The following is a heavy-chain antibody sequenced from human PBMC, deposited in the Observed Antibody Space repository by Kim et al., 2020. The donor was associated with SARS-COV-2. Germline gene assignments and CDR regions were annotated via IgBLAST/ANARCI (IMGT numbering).Heavy chain of an antibody. D-gene: IGHD3-16*01. CDR2: IRSKAYGGTT. V-gene: IGHV3-49*03. J-gene: IGHJ6*02. CDR1: GFTFGDYA. CDR3: TRDEGAARSPYGMDV. Sequence: GGSLRLSCTASGFTFGDYAMSWFRQAPGKGLEWVGFIRSKAYGGTTEYAASVKGRFTISRDDSKSIAYLQMNSLKTEDTAVYYCTRDEGAARSPYGMDVWGQGTTVTVSS.